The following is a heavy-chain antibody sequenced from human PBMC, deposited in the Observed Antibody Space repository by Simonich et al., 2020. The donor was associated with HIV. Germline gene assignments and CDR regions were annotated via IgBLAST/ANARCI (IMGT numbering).Heavy chain of an antibody. Sequence: QVQLVQSGAEVKKPGSSVKVSCKASGGTFNTNAISWVRQAPGQGLEWMVGIIPMFGTANYAQKCQGRVTITADTYTDTAYMELSSLRSEDTAVYYCATETVLPSGIRSVQIDYWGQGTLVTVSS. J-gene: IGHJ4*02. V-gene: IGHV1-69*13. CDR1: GGTFNTNA. CDR3: ATETVLPSGIRSVQIDY. CDR2: IIPMFGTA. D-gene: IGHD2-2*01.